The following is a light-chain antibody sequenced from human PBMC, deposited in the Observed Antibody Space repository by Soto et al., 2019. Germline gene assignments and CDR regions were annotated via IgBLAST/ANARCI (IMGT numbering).Light chain of an antibody. Sequence: QSALTQPASVSGSPGQSITISCTGNSSDIGGYNFVSWYQHYPGRAPKLMIYEVSNRPSGVSNRFSGSKSGDTASLTISGLQAEDEADYYCSSYRTTTTLFNVFGTGTKLTVL. CDR1: SSDIGGYNF. CDR2: EVS. V-gene: IGLV2-14*01. CDR3: SSYRTTTTLFNV. J-gene: IGLJ1*01.